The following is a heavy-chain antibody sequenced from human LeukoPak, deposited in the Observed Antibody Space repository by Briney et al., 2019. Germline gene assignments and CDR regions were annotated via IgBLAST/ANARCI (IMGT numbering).Heavy chain of an antibody. CDR3: ARGSADSSGYYHFDY. D-gene: IGHD3-22*01. CDR1: GGSISSYY. CDR2: IYTSGST. J-gene: IGHJ4*02. Sequence: SETLSLTCTVSGGSISSYYWSWIRQPAGKGLEWIGRIYTSGSTNYNPSLKSRVTMSVDTSKDQFSLKLSSVTAADTAVYYCARGSADSSGYYHFDYWGQGTLVTVSS. V-gene: IGHV4-4*07.